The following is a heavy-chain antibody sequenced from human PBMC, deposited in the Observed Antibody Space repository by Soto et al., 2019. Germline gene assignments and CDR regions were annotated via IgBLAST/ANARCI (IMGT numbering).Heavy chain of an antibody. CDR1: GFTFSNYG. V-gene: IGHV3-23*01. D-gene: IGHD2-15*01. Sequence: EVQVLESGGGLVQPGGSLRLSCAASGFTFSNYGMSWVRQAPGKGLEWVSAISGSGGSTYYANSVKGRFTISRDNSKNTRYLQMNSLRADDTAVYYCAKLRCGSCYHDCDYWGHGSLVAVS. CDR2: ISGSGGST. CDR3: AKLRCGSCYHDCDY. J-gene: IGHJ4*01.